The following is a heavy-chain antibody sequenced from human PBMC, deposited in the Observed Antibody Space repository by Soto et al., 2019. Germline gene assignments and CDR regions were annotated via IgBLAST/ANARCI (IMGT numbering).Heavy chain of an antibody. D-gene: IGHD6-13*01. CDR2: IYYSGST. V-gene: IGHV4-59*01. CDR1: GGSISSYY. J-gene: IGHJ4*02. Sequence: SETLSLTCTVSGGSISSYYWSWIRQPPGKGLEWIGYIYYSGSTNYNPSLKSRVTMSVDTSKNQFSLKLSSVTAADTAVYYCARDGTARPGTYWSQGTLVTVSS. CDR3: ARDGTARPGTY.